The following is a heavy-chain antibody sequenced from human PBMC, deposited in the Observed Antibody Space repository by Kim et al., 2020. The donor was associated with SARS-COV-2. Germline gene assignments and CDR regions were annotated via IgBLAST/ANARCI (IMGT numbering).Heavy chain of an antibody. Sequence: GGSLRLSCAASGFTFSSYWMSWVRQAPGKGLEWVANIKQDGSEKYYVDSVKGRFTISRDNAKNSLYLQMNSLRAEDTAVYYCARDGGNTMVRGVIITRPFWYWGQGTLVTVSS. V-gene: IGHV3-7*01. J-gene: IGHJ4*02. CDR3: ARDGGNTMVRGVIITRPFWY. CDR1: GFTFSSYW. CDR2: IKQDGSEK. D-gene: IGHD3-10*01.